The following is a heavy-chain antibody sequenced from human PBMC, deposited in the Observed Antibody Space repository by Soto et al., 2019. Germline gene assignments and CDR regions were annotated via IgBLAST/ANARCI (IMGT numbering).Heavy chain of an antibody. Sequence: SETLSLTCTVSGGSVSSTSYYWTWIRQPPGKGLEWIGYIHYSGSTNYNPSLQSRVTISVDTSKNHFSLELTSVTAADTAVYYCARGDFSSSWTNYYYYYGMDVWGQGTTVTVSS. CDR2: IHYSGST. J-gene: IGHJ6*02. CDR3: ARGDFSSSWTNYYYYYGMDV. V-gene: IGHV4-61*01. CDR1: GGSVSSTSYY. D-gene: IGHD6-13*01.